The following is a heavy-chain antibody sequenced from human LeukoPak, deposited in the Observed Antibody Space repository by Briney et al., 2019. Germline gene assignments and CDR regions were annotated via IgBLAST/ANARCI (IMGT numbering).Heavy chain of an antibody. J-gene: IGHJ4*02. D-gene: IGHD5-18*01. CDR3: AKDPHVGGYSYGDY. V-gene: IGHV3-30*18. CDR2: ISYDGSNK. CDR1: GFTFSSYG. Sequence: GGSLRLSCAASGFTFSSYGMHWVRQAPGKGLEWVAVISYDGSNKYYADSVKGRFTISRDNSKNTLYLQMNSLRAEDTAVYYCAKDPHVGGYSYGDYWGQGTLVTVSS.